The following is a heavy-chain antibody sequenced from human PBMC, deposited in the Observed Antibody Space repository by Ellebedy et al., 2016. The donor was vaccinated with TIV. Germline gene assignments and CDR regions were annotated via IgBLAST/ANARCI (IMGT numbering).Heavy chain of an antibody. V-gene: IGHV1-18*01. CDR1: GYTFTSYG. CDR2: ISAYNGNT. CDR3: ARGKGGGPDADYYYGMDV. J-gene: IGHJ6*02. D-gene: IGHD1-26*01. Sequence: ASVKVSXXASGYTFTSYGISWVRQAPGQGLEWMGWISAYNGNTNYAQKLQGRVTMTTDTSTSTAYMELRSLRSDDTAVYYCARGKGGGPDADYYYGMDVWGQGTTVTVSS.